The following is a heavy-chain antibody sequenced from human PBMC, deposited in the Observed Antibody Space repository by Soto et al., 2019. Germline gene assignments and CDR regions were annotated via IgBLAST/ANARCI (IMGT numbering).Heavy chain of an antibody. CDR2: ISYDGSNK. D-gene: IGHD3-22*01. Sequence: QVQLVESGGGVVQPGRSLRLSCAASGFTFSSYGMHWVRQAPGKGLEWVAVISYDGSNKYYADSVKGRFTISRDNSKNTLYLQMNSLRAEDTAVYYCANYVATMIVVGYYYGMDVWGQGTTVTVSS. CDR3: ANYVATMIVVGYYYGMDV. CDR1: GFTFSSYG. V-gene: IGHV3-30*18. J-gene: IGHJ6*02.